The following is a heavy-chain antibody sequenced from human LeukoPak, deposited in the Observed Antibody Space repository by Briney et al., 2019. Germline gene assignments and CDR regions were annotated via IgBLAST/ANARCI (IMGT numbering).Heavy chain of an antibody. J-gene: IGHJ6*03. CDR1: GFTFTSNA. D-gene: IGHD4-17*01. V-gene: IGHV3-23*05. Sequence: PGGSLRLSCAASGFTFTSNAICGVCDGPGEGLERGSPIIRSTRTTYYADSLKGRVTTSRDTSKNTLYLRMNSLRAQDTRLYYSANLDYGAYGYYYYCVDDWGKGTPVTVSS. CDR2: IIRSTRTT. CDR3: ANLDYGAYGYYYYCVDD.